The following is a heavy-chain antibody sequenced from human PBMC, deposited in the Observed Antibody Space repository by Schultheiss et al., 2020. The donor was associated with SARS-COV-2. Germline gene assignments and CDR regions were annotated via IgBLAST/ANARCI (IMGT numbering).Heavy chain of an antibody. CDR2: INHSGST. D-gene: IGHD2-15*01. Sequence: SQTLSLTCTVSGGSISSSSYYWGWIRQPPGKGLEWIGEINHSGSTNYNPSLKSRVTISVDTSKNQFSLKLSSVTAADTAVYYCARDTFCSGGSCFDWYFDVWGRGTPVTVSS. V-gene: IGHV4-39*07. J-gene: IGHJ2*01. CDR1: GGSISSSSYY. CDR3: ARDTFCSGGSCFDWYFDV.